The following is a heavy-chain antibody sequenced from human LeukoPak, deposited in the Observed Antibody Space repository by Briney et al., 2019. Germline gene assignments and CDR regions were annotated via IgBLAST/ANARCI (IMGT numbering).Heavy chain of an antibody. V-gene: IGHV1-3*03. CDR1: GYTFTSYA. J-gene: IGHJ4*02. CDR3: ARSSSWYYPHFDY. Sequence: ASVKVSCKASGYTFTSYAMHWVPQAPGQRLEWMGWINAGNGNTKYSQEFQGRVTITRHTSASTAYMELSSLRSEDMAVYYCARSSSWYYPHFDYWGQGTLVTVCS. CDR2: INAGNGNT. D-gene: IGHD6-13*01.